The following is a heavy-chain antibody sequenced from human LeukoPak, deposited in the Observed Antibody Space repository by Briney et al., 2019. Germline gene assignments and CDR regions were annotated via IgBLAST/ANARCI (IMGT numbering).Heavy chain of an antibody. Sequence: ASVKVSCTASGHTFTSYGISWVRQAPGQGLEWMGWISAYNGNTNYAQKLQGRVTMATDTSTSTAYMELRSLRSDDTAVYYCARDTYDSSGYYYEYYGMDVWGQGTTVTVSS. J-gene: IGHJ6*02. CDR2: ISAYNGNT. V-gene: IGHV1-18*01. CDR1: GHTFTSYG. D-gene: IGHD3-22*01. CDR3: ARDTYDSSGYYYEYYGMDV.